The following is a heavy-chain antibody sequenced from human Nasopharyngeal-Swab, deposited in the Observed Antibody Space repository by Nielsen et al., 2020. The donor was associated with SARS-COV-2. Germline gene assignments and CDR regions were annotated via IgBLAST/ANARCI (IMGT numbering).Heavy chain of an antibody. J-gene: IGHJ6*03. D-gene: IGHD3-10*01. Sequence: LSCTVSGGSISSSSYYWGWIRQPPGKGLEWIGSIYYSGSTYYNPSLKSRVTISVDTSKNQFSLKLSSVTAADTAVYYCARERGRGGIWNYYYYYMDVWGKGTTVTVSS. CDR2: IYYSGST. V-gene: IGHV4-39*07. CDR3: ARERGRGGIWNYYYYYMDV. CDR1: GGSISSSSYY.